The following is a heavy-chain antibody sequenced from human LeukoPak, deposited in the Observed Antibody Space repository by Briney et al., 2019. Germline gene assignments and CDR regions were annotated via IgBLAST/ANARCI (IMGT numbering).Heavy chain of an antibody. CDR3: ARVAPSPMVRGVGWFDP. J-gene: IGHJ5*02. V-gene: IGHV1-18*01. CDR2: ISAYNGNT. D-gene: IGHD3-10*01. Sequence: ASVKVSCKASGYTFTSYGISWVRQAPGQGLEWMGWISAYNGNTNYAQKLQGRVTMTTDTSTNTAYMELRSLRSDDTAVYYCARVAPSPMVRGVGWFDPWGQGTLVTVSS. CDR1: GYTFTSYG.